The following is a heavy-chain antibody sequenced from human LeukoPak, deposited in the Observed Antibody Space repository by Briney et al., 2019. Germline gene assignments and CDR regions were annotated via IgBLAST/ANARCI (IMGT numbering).Heavy chain of an antibody. J-gene: IGHJ6*03. V-gene: IGHV1-69*05. CDR2: IIPIFGTA. CDR3: ARERPITIFGVAHYYYYYMDV. Sequence: SVKVSCKASGCTFSSYVISWVRQAPGQGLEWMGGIIPIFGTANYAQKFQGRVTITTDESTSTAYMELSSLRSEDTAVYYCARERPITIFGVAHYYYYYMDVWGKGTTVTVSS. CDR1: GCTFSSYV. D-gene: IGHD3-3*01.